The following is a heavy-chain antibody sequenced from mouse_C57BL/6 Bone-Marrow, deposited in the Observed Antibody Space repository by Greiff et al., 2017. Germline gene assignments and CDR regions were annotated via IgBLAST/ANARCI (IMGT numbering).Heavy chain of an antibody. J-gene: IGHJ3*01. V-gene: IGHV1-54*01. CDR1: GYAFTNYL. CDR3: ARSKDLDSWFAN. CDR2: INPGSGGT. Sequence: QVQLKESGAELVRPGTSVKVSCKASGYAFTNYLIEWVKQRPGQGLEWIGVINPGSGGTNYNEKLKGKATLTADKSSSTAYMQLSSLTSEDSAVYFCARSKDLDSWFANWGQGTLVTVSA.